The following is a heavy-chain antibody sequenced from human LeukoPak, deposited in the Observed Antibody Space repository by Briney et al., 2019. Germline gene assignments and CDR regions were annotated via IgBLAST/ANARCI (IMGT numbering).Heavy chain of an antibody. CDR3: ASRTPHYDILTDFHDDAFDI. Sequence: GASVKVSCKASGYTFTSSDISWVRQATGQGPEWMGWMSPNSGKTGYAQKFQGRVTMTTDSSKSTAYMELSSLRSEDTAVYYCASRTPHYDILTDFHDDAFDIWGQGTMVTVSS. V-gene: IGHV1-8*01. D-gene: IGHD3-9*01. CDR1: GYTFTSSD. CDR2: MSPNSGKT. J-gene: IGHJ3*02.